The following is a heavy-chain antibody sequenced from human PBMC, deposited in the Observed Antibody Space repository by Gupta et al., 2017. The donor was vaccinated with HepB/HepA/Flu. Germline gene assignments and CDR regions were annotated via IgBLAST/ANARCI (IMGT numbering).Heavy chain of an antibody. CDR3: ARDLTGSYWDY. J-gene: IGHJ4*02. V-gene: IGHV3-30*04. D-gene: IGHD1-26*01. Sequence: QVQLVESGGGVVQPGRSLRLSCAASGFPFISYSIHWVRQAPGKGLEWVAVISDDGTKKYYADSVKGRFTISRENSKNTVSLQMNSLRAEDAAVYYCARDLTGSYWDYWGQGTLVTVSS. CDR2: ISDDGTKK. CDR1: GFPFISYS.